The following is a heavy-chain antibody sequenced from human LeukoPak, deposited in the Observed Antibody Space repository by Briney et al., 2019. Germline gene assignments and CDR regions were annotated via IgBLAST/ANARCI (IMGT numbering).Heavy chain of an antibody. V-gene: IGHV3-30*18. D-gene: IGHD7-27*01. CDR3: AKEGNWGPLVYYFDY. J-gene: IGHJ4*02. CDR1: GFTFSSYG. CDR2: ISYDGSNK. Sequence: GGSLRLSCAASGFTFSSYGMHWVRQAPGKGLEWVAVISYDGSNKYYADSVKGRFTISRDNSKNTLYLQMNSLRAEHTAVYYCAKEGNWGPLVYYFDYWGQGTLVTVSS.